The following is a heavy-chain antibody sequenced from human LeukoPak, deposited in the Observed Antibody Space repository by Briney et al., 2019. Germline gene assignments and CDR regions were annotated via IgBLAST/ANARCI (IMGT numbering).Heavy chain of an antibody. CDR3: ARWLQTIDY. CDR1: GFTFSSYA. J-gene: IGHJ4*02. Sequence: GGSLRLSCTASGFTFSSYAMHWVRQAPGKGLEWVAVISYDGSNKYYADSVKGRFTISRDNSKNTLYLQMNSLRAEDTAVYYCARWLQTIDYWGQGTLVTVSS. CDR2: ISYDGSNK. D-gene: IGHD5-24*01. V-gene: IGHV3-30-3*01.